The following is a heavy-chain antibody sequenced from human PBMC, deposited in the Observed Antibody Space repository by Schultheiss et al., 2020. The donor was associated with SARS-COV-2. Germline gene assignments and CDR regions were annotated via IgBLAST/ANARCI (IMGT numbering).Heavy chain of an antibody. CDR1: GFTFSDYY. CDR2: ISSSSSYI. D-gene: IGHD1-1*01. Sequence: GESLKISCAASGFTFSDYYMSWIRQAPGKGLEWVSYISSSSSYIYYADSVKGRFTISRDNAKNSLYLQMNSLRAEDTAVYYCARNAGRRYPFDYWGQGTLVTVSS. V-gene: IGHV3-11*06. J-gene: IGHJ4*02. CDR3: ARNAGRRYPFDY.